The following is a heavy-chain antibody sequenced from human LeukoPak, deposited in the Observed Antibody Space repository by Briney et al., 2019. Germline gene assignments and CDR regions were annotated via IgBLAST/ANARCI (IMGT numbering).Heavy chain of an antibody. J-gene: IGHJ5*02. CDR3: ARDWPNRIAAAGISLDP. Sequence: GGSLRLSCAASGFTFSDNGMHWVRQAPGKGLEWVAVVWYDGSNKFYADSVKGRFTISRDNSKNTVYLEMNSLRVEDTAVYYCARDWPNRIAAAGISLDPWGQGTLVTVSS. CDR1: GFTFSDNG. D-gene: IGHD6-13*01. V-gene: IGHV3-33*01. CDR2: VWYDGSNK.